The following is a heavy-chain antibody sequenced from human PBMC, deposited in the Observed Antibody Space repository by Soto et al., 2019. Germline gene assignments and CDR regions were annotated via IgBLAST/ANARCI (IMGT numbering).Heavy chain of an antibody. V-gene: IGHV4-34*01. J-gene: IGHJ5*02. Sequence: SETLSLTCAVYGGSFSGYYWSWIRQPPGKGLEWIGEINHSGSTNYNPSLKSRVTISVDTSKNQFSLKLSSVTAADTAVYYCASVESGSDYCDAWGQGTLVT. CDR3: ASVESGSDYCDA. CDR2: INHSGST. D-gene: IGHD1-26*01. CDR1: GGSFSGYY.